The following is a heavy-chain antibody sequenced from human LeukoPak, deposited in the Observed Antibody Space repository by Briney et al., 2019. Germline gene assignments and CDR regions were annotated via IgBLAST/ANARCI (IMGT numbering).Heavy chain of an antibody. CDR2: IYYSGST. D-gene: IGHD6-13*01. CDR3: ARTDPSSWYVY. J-gene: IGHJ4*02. CDR1: GGSISSYY. V-gene: IGHV4-59*01. Sequence: SETLSPTCTVSGGSISSYYWSWIRQPPGKGLEWIGYIYYSGSTNYNPSLKSRVTISVDTSKNQFSLKLSSVTAADTAVYYCARTDPSSWYVYWGQGTLVTVSS.